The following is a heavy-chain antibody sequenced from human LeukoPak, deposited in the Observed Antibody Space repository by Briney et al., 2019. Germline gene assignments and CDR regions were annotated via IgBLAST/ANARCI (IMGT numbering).Heavy chain of an antibody. J-gene: IGHJ4*02. CDR2: ISSSSSYI. V-gene: IGHV3-21*01. CDR3: ARDTQHYYGSGSYGDYFDY. D-gene: IGHD3-10*01. CDR1: GFTFSSYS. Sequence: GGSLRLSCGASGFTFSSYSMNWVRQAPGKGLEWVSSISSSSSYIYYADSVKGRFTISRDNAKNSLYLQMNSLRAEDTAVYYCARDTQHYYGSGSYGDYFDYWGQGTLVTVSS.